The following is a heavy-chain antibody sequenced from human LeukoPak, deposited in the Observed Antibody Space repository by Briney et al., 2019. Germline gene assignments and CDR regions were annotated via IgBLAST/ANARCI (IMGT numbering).Heavy chain of an antibody. J-gene: IGHJ4*02. V-gene: IGHV4-4*02. CDR2: IYHSGST. D-gene: IGHD6-6*01. CDR1: GGSISSSNW. Sequence: SGTLSLTCAVSGGSISSSNWWSWVRQPPGKGLEWIGEIYHSGSTNYNPSLKSRVTISVDKSKNQFSLKLSSVTAADTAVYYCAKESAISSSSPFDYWGREPWSPSPQ. CDR3: AKESAISSSSPFDY.